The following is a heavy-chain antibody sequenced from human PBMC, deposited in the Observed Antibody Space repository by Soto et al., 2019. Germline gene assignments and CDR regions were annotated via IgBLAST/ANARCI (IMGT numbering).Heavy chain of an antibody. J-gene: IGHJ5*01. D-gene: IGHD1-26*01. CDR2: ISGSGGST. Sequence: GGSLRLSCEASGFTFSSCAMSWVRQAPGKGLEWGAAISGSGGSTYYADSVKDRFTISRDNSKNTLYLQKNSLRAADTAVYYCGRGDATNWFDSWGQGTRVTVSS. CDR1: GFTFSSCA. CDR3: GRGDATNWFDS. V-gene: IGHV3-23*01.